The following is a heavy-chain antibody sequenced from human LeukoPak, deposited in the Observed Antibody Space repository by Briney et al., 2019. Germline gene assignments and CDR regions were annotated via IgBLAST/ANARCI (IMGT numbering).Heavy chain of an antibody. CDR2: IYHSGST. D-gene: IGHD5-24*01. Sequence: SETLSLTCAVSGGSISSGGYSWSWIRQPPGKGLEWIGYIYHSGSTYYNPSLKSRVTISVDTSKNQFSLKLSSVTAADTAVYYCARDVGRDGYKSGFGYWGQGTLVTVSS. CDR3: ARDVGRDGYKSGFGY. J-gene: IGHJ4*02. V-gene: IGHV4-30-2*01. CDR1: GGSISSGGYS.